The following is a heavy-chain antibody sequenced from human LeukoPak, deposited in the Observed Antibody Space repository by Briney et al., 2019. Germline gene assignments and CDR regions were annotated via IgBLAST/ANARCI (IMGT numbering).Heavy chain of an antibody. D-gene: IGHD3-10*01. CDR2: IRDSGGNT. CDR3: AKGAYGSGSSSFDY. J-gene: IGHJ4*02. CDR1: GFIFSNYA. V-gene: IGHV3-23*01. Sequence: GSLRLSCAASGFIFSNYAMSWIRQAPGKGLEWVSLIRDSGGNTYYADSVKGRFTISRDNSKNTLYLQMTGLRAEDTALYYCAKGAYGSGSSSFDYWGQGILVTVSS.